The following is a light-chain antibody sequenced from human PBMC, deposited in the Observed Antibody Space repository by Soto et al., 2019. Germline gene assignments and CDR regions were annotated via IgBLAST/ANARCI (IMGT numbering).Light chain of an antibody. CDR2: GAS. Sequence: EIMLTQSPGTLSLSPGERATLSCRASQSVSSTYLIWYQQKPGQAPRLLIYGASSRATGIPDRFSGSGSGTDFTLTISRLEPEDFAVYYCQQYGDSPLTFGGGTKVDIK. CDR1: QSVSSTY. V-gene: IGKV3-20*01. J-gene: IGKJ4*01. CDR3: QQYGDSPLT.